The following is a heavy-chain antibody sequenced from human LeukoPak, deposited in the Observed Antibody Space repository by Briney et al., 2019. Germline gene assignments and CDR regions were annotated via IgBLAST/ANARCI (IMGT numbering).Heavy chain of an antibody. V-gene: IGHV5-10-1*01. CDR1: GYSSTSYW. CDR2: IDPSDSYT. J-gene: IGHJ4*02. Sequence: GESLKISCKGSGYSSTSYWISWVRQMPGKGLEWMGRIDPSDSYTNYSPSFQGHVTISADKSISTAYLQWSSLKASDTAMYYCARQHPLTGYYWVYWGQGTLVTVSS. CDR3: ARQHPLTGYYWVY. D-gene: IGHD3-9*01.